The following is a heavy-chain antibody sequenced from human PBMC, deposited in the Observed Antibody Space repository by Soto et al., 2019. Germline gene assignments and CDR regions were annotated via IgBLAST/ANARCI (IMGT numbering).Heavy chain of an antibody. V-gene: IGHV3-30-3*01. CDR1: GFTFSSYA. CDR2: ISYDGSNK. D-gene: IGHD3-22*01. Sequence: QVQLVESGGGVVQPGRSLRLSCAASGFTFSSYAMHWVRQAPGKGLEWVAVISYDGSNKYYADSVKGRFTISRDNSKNTLYLQMNSLRAEDTAVYYCARDEKIVATAKSITMIVVADRHYYYYGMDVWGQGTTVTVSS. CDR3: ARDEKIVATAKSITMIVVADRHYYYYGMDV. J-gene: IGHJ6*02.